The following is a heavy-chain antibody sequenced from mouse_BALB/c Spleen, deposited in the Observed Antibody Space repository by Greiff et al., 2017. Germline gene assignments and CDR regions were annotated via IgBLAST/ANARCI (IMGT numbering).Heavy chain of an antibody. CDR1: GYSITSDYA. CDR2: ISNSGST. J-gene: IGHJ1*01. CDR3: ARSNYYSYVLGFDV. D-gene: IGHD1-2*01. Sequence: EVQLQQSGPGRVKPPQSLSLTFTVTGYSITSDYAGNWIRQCPGKKLEWMGYISNSGSTRFNPCLKSRIFITRDTSKNQFFLQLNSVTTEDTATYYCARSNYYSYVLGFDVWGAGTTVTVSS. V-gene: IGHV3-2*02.